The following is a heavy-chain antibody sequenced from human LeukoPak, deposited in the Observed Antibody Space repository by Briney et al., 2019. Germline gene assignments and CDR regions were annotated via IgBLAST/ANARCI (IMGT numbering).Heavy chain of an antibody. CDR3: ARDQRVTMVRGVYFDY. Sequence: GGSLRLSCAASGFTFSSYSMNWVRQAPGKGLEWVSSISSSSSYIYYADSVKGRFTISRDNAKNSLYLQMNSLRAEDTAVYYCARDQRVTMVRGVYFDYWGQGTLVTVSS. CDR1: GFTFSSYS. V-gene: IGHV3-21*01. J-gene: IGHJ4*02. CDR2: ISSSSSYI. D-gene: IGHD3-10*01.